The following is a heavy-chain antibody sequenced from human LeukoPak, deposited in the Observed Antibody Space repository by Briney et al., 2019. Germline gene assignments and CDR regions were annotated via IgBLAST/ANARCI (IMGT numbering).Heavy chain of an antibody. CDR1: GFTFSHYW. D-gene: IGHD1-26*01. J-gene: IGHJ4*02. CDR2: VKDDGSKR. CDR3: ARELIGGATVLEY. V-gene: IGHV3-7*01. Sequence: GGSLRLSCAASGFTFSHYWMSWVRRAPGKGLEWVANVKDDGSKRNYVTSVKGRFTISRDNSRDSLYLQMDSLRGDDTALYYCARELIGGATVLEYWGQGTLVTVSS.